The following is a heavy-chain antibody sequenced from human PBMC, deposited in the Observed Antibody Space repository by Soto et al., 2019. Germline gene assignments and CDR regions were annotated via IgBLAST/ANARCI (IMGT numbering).Heavy chain of an antibody. D-gene: IGHD6-13*01. J-gene: IGHJ5*02. CDR1: GGTFSSCA. V-gene: IGHV1-69*13. CDR2: IIPIFGTA. Sequence: GPSLKVSCKASGGTFSSCAICWVRQAPGQGLEWMGGIIPIFGTANYAQKFQGRVTITADESTSTAYMELSSLRSEDTAVYYCARDRAGIAAAGIDWFDPWGQGTLVNLAS. CDR3: ARDRAGIAAAGIDWFDP.